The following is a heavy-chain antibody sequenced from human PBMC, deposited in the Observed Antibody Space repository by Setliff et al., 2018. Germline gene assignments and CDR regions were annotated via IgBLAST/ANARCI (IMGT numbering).Heavy chain of an antibody. CDR3: ARGAGSVDY. J-gene: IGHJ4*02. V-gene: IGHV4-30-4*08. Sequence: SETLSLTCTVSGGSVSSGDYYWTWIRQPPGKGLEWIGYIYYSGSTHYNPSLKSRVTISVDTSKNQFSLKLSSVTAADTAVYYCARGAGSVDYWGQGTLVTVSS. CDR2: IYYSGST. CDR1: GGSVSSGDYY.